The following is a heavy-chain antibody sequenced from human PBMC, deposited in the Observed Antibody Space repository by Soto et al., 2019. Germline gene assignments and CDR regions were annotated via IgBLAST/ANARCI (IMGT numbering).Heavy chain of an antibody. J-gene: IGHJ6*02. CDR3: ARSHGSSTSLEIYYYYYYGMDV. V-gene: IGHV1-69*01. Sequence: QVQLVQSGAEVKKPVSSVKVSCKASGGTFSSYAISWVRQAPGQGLEWMGGIIPISGTANYAQKFQGRVTITADESTSTAYMELSSLRSEDTAVYYCARSHGSSTSLEIYYYYYYGMDVWGQGTTVTVSS. CDR1: GGTFSSYA. CDR2: IIPISGTA. D-gene: IGHD2-2*01.